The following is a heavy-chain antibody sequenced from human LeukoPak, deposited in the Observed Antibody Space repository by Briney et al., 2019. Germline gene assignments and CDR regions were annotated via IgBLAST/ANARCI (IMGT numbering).Heavy chain of an antibody. J-gene: IGHJ6*03. D-gene: IGHD3-10*01. CDR1: GYTFTGYY. CDR2: INPNSGGT. CDR3: ARGDLGELSQYYYYMDV. Sequence: GASVKVSCKASGYTFTGYYMHWVRQAPGQGLEWMGWINPNSGGTNYAQKFQGRVTMTRDTSISTAYMELSRLRSDDTAVYYCARGDLGELSQYYYYMDVWGKGTTVTISS. V-gene: IGHV1-2*02.